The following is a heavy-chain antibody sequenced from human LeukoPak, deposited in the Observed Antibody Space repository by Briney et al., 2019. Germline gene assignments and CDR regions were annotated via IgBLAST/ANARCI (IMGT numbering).Heavy chain of an antibody. V-gene: IGHV4-39*01. J-gene: IGHJ5*02. Sequence: PSETLSPTCTVSGASVTSGGFYWAWLRQSPAKGLEWIATVYYTGSTYYSASLESRVTISVGTSKNQFSLRLLSLTAADTAVYYCARHSGSGSLSRPFDPWGQGTLVTVSS. CDR2: VYYTGST. CDR1: GASVTSGGFY. D-gene: IGHD3-10*01. CDR3: ARHSGSGSLSRPFDP.